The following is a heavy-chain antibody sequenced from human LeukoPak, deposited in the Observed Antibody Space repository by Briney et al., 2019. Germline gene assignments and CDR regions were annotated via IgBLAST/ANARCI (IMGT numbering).Heavy chain of an antibody. J-gene: IGHJ3*02. CDR2: IYTSGST. CDR1: GGSISSYF. CDR3: ARDGTTNAFDI. D-gene: IGHD1-7*01. V-gene: IGHV4-4*07. Sequence: PSETLSLTCTVPGGSISSYFWSWIRQPAGKGLEWIGRIYTSGSTNYNPSLKSRVTMSVDTSRNQFSLKLSSVTAADTAVYYCARDGTTNAFDIWGQGTMVTVSS.